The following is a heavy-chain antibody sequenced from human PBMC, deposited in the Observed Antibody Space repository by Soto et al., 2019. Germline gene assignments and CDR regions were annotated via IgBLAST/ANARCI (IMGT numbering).Heavy chain of an antibody. CDR1: GYSFTSYW. CDR3: ARLLCYDILTGYSPYYYGMDV. J-gene: IGHJ6*02. V-gene: IGHV5-10-1*01. D-gene: IGHD3-9*01. Sequence: GESLKISCKGSGYSFTSYWISWVRQMPGKGLEWMGRIDPSDSYTNYSPSFQGHVTISADKSISTAYLQWSSLKASDTAMYYCARLLCYDILTGYSPYYYGMDVWGQGTTVTVSS. CDR2: IDPSDSYT.